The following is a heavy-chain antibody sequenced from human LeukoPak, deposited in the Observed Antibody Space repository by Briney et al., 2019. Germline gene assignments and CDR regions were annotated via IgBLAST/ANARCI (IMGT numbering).Heavy chain of an antibody. J-gene: IGHJ4*02. CDR2: ISGSAHKI. V-gene: IGHV3-23*01. CDR3: AARVTGYSSGYVY. CDR1: GITFSNYA. Sequence: ESGGSLRLSCVASGITFSNYAVSWVRQAPEKGLDWVSVISGSAHKIRYADSVKGRFTISRDNSENIVYLQMNNLRAEDTAVYYCAARVTGYSSGYVYWGQGTLVTVSS. D-gene: IGHD5-18*01.